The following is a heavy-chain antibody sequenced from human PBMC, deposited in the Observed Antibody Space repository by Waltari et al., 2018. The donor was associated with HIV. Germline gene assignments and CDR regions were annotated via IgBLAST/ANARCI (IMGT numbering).Heavy chain of an antibody. D-gene: IGHD1-26*01. J-gene: IGHJ4*02. CDR1: GLTVSSTF. CDR3: ARVRSTMGRFQGFDY. V-gene: IGHV3-53*02. CDR2: IYSGGST. Sequence: EVQLVETGGGLIQPGGSLRLSCAASGLTVSSTFMNWVRQAPGKGLEWVSLIYSGGSTDYADSVKGRFTISRDNSKNTLYLQMNSLRAEDTAVYYCARVRSTMGRFQGFDYWGQGTLVTVSS.